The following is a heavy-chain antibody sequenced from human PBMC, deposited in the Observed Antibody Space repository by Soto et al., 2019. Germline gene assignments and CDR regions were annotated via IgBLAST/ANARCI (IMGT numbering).Heavy chain of an antibody. D-gene: IGHD3-16*02. V-gene: IGHV3-23*01. J-gene: IGHJ4*02. CDR1: GFTFSTYA. Sequence: EVQVLESGGALVQPGGSLRLSCPASGFTFSTYAMSWVRQTPGKGLDWVSTISGSGATTYYADSVKGRFTISRDNSNNTLSLPMNSLRAEDTAVYYCANIGSLGAPGNFWGQGILVTVSS. CDR2: ISGSGATT. CDR3: ANIGSLGAPGNF.